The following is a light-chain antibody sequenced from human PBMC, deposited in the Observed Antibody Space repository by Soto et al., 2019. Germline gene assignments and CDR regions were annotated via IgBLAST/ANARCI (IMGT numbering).Light chain of an antibody. V-gene: IGKV3-15*01. J-gene: IGKJ3*01. CDR3: QQYSDWPLT. CDR1: QSVRGN. CDR2: DIS. Sequence: EIVMTQSPATLSVSPGERATLSCRASQSVRGNYLAWYQQKPGQAPRLLIHDISTRAPGIPARFSGSGSGTEFTLTISSLQSEDLAVYFCQQYSDWPLTFGPGTKVEI.